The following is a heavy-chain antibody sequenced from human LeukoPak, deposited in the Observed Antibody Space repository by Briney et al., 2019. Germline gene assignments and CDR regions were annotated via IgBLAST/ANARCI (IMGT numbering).Heavy chain of an antibody. CDR3: AKDGGLSSSIDY. CDR1: GFTFSSYG. D-gene: IGHD6-6*01. CDR2: ISYDGSNK. Sequence: GRSLGLSCAASGFTFSSYGMHWVRQAPGKGLEWVAVISYDGSNKYYADSVKGRFTISRDNSKNTLYLQMNSLRAEDTAVYYCAKDGGLSSSIDYWGQGTLVTVSS. V-gene: IGHV3-30*18. J-gene: IGHJ4*02.